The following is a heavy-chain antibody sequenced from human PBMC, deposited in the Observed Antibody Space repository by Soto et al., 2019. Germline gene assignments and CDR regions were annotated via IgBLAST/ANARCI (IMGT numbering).Heavy chain of an antibody. Sequence: SETLSLTCTVSGGSISSYYWGWIRQPPGKGLEWIGYIYYSGSTNYNPSLKSRVTISVDTSKNQFSLKLSSVTAADTAVYYCARGGTYYDFWSGYYREDYGMDVWGQGTTVTVSS. CDR1: GGSISSYY. V-gene: IGHV4-59*01. CDR2: IYYSGST. CDR3: ARGGTYYDFWSGYYREDYGMDV. J-gene: IGHJ6*02. D-gene: IGHD3-3*01.